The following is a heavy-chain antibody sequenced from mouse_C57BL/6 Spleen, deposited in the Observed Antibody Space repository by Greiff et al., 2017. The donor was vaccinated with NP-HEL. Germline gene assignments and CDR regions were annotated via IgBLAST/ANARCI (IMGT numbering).Heavy chain of an antibody. CDR2: IYPRSGNT. D-gene: IGHD1-1*01. V-gene: IGHV1-81*01. CDR1: GYTFTSYG. Sequence: QVQLQQSGAELARPGASVKLSCKASGYTFTSYGISWVKQRTGQGLEWIGEIYPRSGNTYYNEKFKGKATLTADKASSTAYMELRSLTSEDSAVYCCARSRFITTVVADYAMDYWGQGTSVTVSS. CDR3: ARSRFITTVVADYAMDY. J-gene: IGHJ4*01.